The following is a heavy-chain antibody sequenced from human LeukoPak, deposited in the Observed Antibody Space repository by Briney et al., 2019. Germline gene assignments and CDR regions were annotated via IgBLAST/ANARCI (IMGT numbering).Heavy chain of an antibody. CDR3: ASLEGREANSWYVFDY. Sequence: ASVKVSCKVSGYLLSELSIHWVRQTAGKGLEWMAGFAREVDDTIYSENFQGRVTMTRDTSISTAYMELSRLRSDDTAVYYCASLEGREANSWYVFDYWGQGTLVTVSS. CDR1: GYLLSELS. CDR2: FAREVDDT. V-gene: IGHV1-24*01. D-gene: IGHD6-13*01. J-gene: IGHJ4*02.